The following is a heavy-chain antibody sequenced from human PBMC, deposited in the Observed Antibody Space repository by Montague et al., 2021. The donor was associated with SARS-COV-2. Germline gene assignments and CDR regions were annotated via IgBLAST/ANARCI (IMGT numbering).Heavy chain of an antibody. D-gene: IGHD6-13*01. Sequence: SETLSLTCAVSGGSISSGNWWSWVRQPPGKGLEWIGEIYHSGSTXYNPSLKSRVTISLDKSKNQFSLNLSSATAADTAVYYCARFFSSLTDWGQGTLVTVSS. V-gene: IGHV4-4*02. CDR2: IYHSGST. CDR1: GGSISSGNW. CDR3: ARFFSSLTD. J-gene: IGHJ4*02.